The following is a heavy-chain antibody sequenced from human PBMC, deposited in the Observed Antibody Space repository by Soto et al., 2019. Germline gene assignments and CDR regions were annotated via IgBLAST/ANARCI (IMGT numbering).Heavy chain of an antibody. V-gene: IGHV3-21*01. CDR2: ISNDGGKI. J-gene: IGHJ4*02. CDR1: GFSFSNYN. Sequence: GSLRLSCAVSGFSFSNYNMDWVRQAPGKGLEYVSSISNDGGKIHYADSVKGRFTISRDNAKNSVYLQMNDLRVEDTAVYYCASLLDYWGQGAQVTVSS. CDR3: ASLLDY.